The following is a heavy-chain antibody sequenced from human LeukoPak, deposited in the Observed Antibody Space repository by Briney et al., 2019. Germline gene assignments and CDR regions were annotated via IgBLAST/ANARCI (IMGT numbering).Heavy chain of an antibody. D-gene: IGHD3-9*01. CDR1: GFTVSSNH. CDR3: VSPLRYLPV. CDR2: IYSGGTT. J-gene: IGHJ4*02. V-gene: IGHV3-53*01. Sequence: PGGSLRLSCAASGFTVSSNHMNWVRQAPGKGLEWVSVIYSGGTTYYADSVKGRFTIYRENSKNTLYLQMNSLRAEDTAVYYCVSPLRYLPVWGQGTLVTVSS.